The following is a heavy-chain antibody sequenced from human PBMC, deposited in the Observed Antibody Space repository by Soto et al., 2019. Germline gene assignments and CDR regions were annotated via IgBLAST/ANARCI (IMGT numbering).Heavy chain of an antibody. J-gene: IGHJ4*02. CDR1: DGSISSSSYY. V-gene: IGHV4-39*01. D-gene: IGHD3-10*01. CDR2: IYYSGST. Sequence: TLSLARTFSDGSISSSSYYRCWIRQPPGKGLEWIGSIYYSGSTYYNPSLKSRVTISVDTSKNQFSLKLSSVTAADTAVYYCAGCHADTYYGSGSFSYWGQGTLVTVSS. CDR3: AGCHADTYYGSGSFSY.